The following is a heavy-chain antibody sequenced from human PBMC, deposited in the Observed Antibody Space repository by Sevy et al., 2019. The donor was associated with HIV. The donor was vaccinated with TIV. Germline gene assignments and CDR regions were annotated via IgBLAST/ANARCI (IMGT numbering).Heavy chain of an antibody. Sequence: SETLSLTCTVSGGSITNYYWGWIRQPPGMRLEWIGYIHXSGNTNSNPSLKSRVTISVDTSKNQFSLNLNSVTAADTAVYYCARYMGSGTSFDXWGQGTLVTVSS. J-gene: IGHJ4*02. CDR2: IHXSGNT. D-gene: IGHD6-13*01. CDR3: ARYMGSGTSFDX. V-gene: IGHV4-59*13. CDR1: GGSITNYY.